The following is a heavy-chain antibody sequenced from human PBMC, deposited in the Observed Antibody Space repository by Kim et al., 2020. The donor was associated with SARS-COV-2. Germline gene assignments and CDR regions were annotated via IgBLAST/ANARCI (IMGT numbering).Heavy chain of an antibody. CDR1: GGSVTSGKYY. D-gene: IGHD3-16*01. CDR3: ARETGGL. CDR2: FYSTGST. Sequence: SETLSLTCTVSGGSVTSGKYYWSWIRQPPGKGLEWIGYFYSTGSTKYNPSLKSRVAILVDTSENQFSLILTSVTAADTAVYYCARETGGLWGQGTLVTVSS. J-gene: IGHJ4*02. V-gene: IGHV4-61*01.